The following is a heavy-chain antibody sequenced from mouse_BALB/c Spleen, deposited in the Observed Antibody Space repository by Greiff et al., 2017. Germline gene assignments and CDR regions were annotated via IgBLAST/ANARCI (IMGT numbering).Heavy chain of an antibody. CDR3: TRDEGDYDVGTRFAY. CDR1: GFTFSSYT. V-gene: IGHV5-6-4*01. CDR2: ISSGGSYT. J-gene: IGHJ3*01. Sequence: EVQVVESGGGLVKPGGSLKLSCAASGFTFSSYTMSWVRQTPEKRLEWVATISSGGSYTYYPDSVKGRFTISRDNAKNTLYLQMSSLKSEDTAMYYCTRDEGDYDVGTRFAYWGQGTLVTVSA. D-gene: IGHD2-4*01.